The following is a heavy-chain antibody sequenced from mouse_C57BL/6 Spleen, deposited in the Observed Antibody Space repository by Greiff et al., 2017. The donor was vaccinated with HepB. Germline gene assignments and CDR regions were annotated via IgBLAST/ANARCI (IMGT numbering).Heavy chain of an antibody. CDR2: IDPSDSYT. Sequence: VQLKQPGAELVKPGASVKLSCKASGYTFTSYWMQWVKQRPGQGLEWIGEIDPSDSYTNYNQKFKGKATLTVDTSSSTAYMQLSSLTSEDSAVYYCARSPRYYYGSSPDYWGQGTTLTVSS. D-gene: IGHD1-1*01. J-gene: IGHJ2*01. CDR1: GYTFTSYW. V-gene: IGHV1-50*01. CDR3: ARSPRYYYGSSPDY.